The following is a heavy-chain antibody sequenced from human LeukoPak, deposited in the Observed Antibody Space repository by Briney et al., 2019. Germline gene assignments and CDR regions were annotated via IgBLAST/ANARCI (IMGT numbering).Heavy chain of an antibody. D-gene: IGHD3-10*01. V-gene: IGHV1-69*13. CDR2: IIPIFGTA. Sequence: SVKVSCKASGGTFSSYAISWVRQAPGQGLEWMGGIIPIFGTANYAQKFQGRVTITADESTSTAYMELSSLRSEDTAVYYCARGQLLWFGELLAYYYYGMDVWGQGTTVTVSS. CDR1: GGTFSSYA. J-gene: IGHJ6*02. CDR3: ARGQLLWFGELLAYYYYGMDV.